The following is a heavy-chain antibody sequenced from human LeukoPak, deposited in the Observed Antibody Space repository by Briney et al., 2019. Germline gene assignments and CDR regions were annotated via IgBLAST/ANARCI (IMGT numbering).Heavy chain of an antibody. J-gene: IGHJ4*02. D-gene: IGHD3-10*01. V-gene: IGHV3-23*01. CDR2: ISGSGGST. CDR3: ARDRGGSGSYYTGYYFDY. Sequence: PGGSLRLSCAASGLTFSSYAMNWVRQAPGKGLKWVSTISGSGGSTYHADSVKGRFTISRGNSKNSLYLQMNSLRAEDTAVYYCARDRGGSGSYYTGYYFDYWGQGTLVTVSS. CDR1: GLTFSSYA.